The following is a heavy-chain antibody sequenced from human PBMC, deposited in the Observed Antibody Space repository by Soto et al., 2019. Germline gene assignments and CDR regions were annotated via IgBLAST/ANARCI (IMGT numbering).Heavy chain of an antibody. CDR3: ARDHIFTSTGMDV. CDR2: ISGSGGST. Sequence: GGSLRLSCAASGFTFSSYAMSWVRQAPGKGLEWVSAISGSGGSTYYADSVKGRFTISRDNSKNTLYLQMNSLRAKDTAVYYCARDHIFTSTGMDVWGQGTTVTVSS. CDR1: GFTFSSYA. J-gene: IGHJ6*02. D-gene: IGHD2-2*01. V-gene: IGHV3-23*01.